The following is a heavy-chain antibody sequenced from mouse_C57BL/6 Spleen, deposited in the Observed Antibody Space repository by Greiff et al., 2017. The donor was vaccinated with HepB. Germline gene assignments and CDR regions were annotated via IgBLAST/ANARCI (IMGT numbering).Heavy chain of an antibody. D-gene: IGHD1-3*01. Sequence: EVQLVESGGGLVQPGGSLKLSCAASGFTFSDYYMYWVRQTPEKRLEWVAYISNGGGSTYYPDTVKGRFTISRDNAKNTLYLQMSRLKSEDTAMYYCARQKLTKLYFDYWGQGTTLTVSS. CDR3: ARQKLTKLYFDY. J-gene: IGHJ2*01. CDR1: GFTFSDYY. CDR2: ISNGGGST. V-gene: IGHV5-12*01.